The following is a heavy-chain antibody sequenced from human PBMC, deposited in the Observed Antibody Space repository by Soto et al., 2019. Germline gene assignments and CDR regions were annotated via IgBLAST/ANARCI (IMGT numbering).Heavy chain of an antibody. V-gene: IGHV3-30-3*01. CDR1: GFTFSSYA. Sequence: QVQLVESGGGVVQPGRSLRLSCAASGFTFSSYAMHWVRQAPGKGLEWVAVISYDGSNKYYADSVKGRFTISRDNSKNTLYLQMNSLRAEDTAVYYCALRHDSGDQIFDYWGQGTLVTVSS. CDR3: ALRHDSGDQIFDY. CDR2: ISYDGSNK. D-gene: IGHD4-17*01. J-gene: IGHJ4*02.